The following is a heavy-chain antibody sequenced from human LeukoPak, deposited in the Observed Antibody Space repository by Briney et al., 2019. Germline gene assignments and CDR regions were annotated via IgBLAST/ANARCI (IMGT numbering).Heavy chain of an antibody. J-gene: IGHJ6*02. D-gene: IGHD3-3*01. CDR1: GYTFTSYY. CDR2: MNPNSGNT. CDR3: ARDGPRTYYDFWSGYYTGVYYYYGMDV. V-gene: IGHV1-8*01. Sequence: ASVPVSCKACGYTFTSYYINGVGQATGQEGEWMGWMNPNSGNTGYAQKFQGRVTMIRNSSISTAYMELSSLRSEDTAVYYCARDGPRTYYDFWSGYYTGVYYYYGMDVWGQGTTVTVSS.